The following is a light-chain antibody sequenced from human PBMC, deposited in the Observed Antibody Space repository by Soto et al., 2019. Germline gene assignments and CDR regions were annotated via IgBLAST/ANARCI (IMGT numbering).Light chain of an antibody. CDR2: GIS. Sequence: EIVLTQSPATLSVSPGERATLSCRASQSVSSSYFAWYQQRPGQAPRLLIYGISSRATGIPDRFSGSGSGTDFTLTISRLEPEDFAVYYCEQYGSSPRTFGQGTKVDIK. CDR1: QSVSSSY. CDR3: EQYGSSPRT. J-gene: IGKJ1*01. V-gene: IGKV3-20*01.